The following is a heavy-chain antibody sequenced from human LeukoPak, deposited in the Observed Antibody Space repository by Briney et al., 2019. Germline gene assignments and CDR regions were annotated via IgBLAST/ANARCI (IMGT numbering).Heavy chain of an antibody. CDR2: IRYDGSNK. CDR3: AKDELRLLEWLSPSFDY. Sequence: GGSLRLSCAASGFTFSSYGMHWVRQAPGKGLEWVAFIRYDGSNKYYADSVKGRFTISRDNSKNTLYLQMNSLRAEDTAVYYCAKDELRLLEWLSPSFDYWGQGTLVTVSS. D-gene: IGHD3-3*01. CDR1: GFTFSSYG. V-gene: IGHV3-30*02. J-gene: IGHJ4*02.